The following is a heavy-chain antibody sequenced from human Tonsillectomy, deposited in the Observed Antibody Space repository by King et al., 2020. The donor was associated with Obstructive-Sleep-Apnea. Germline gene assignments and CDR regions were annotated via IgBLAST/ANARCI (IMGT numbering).Heavy chain of an antibody. V-gene: IGHV3-23*04. CDR1: GFTFRSYA. J-gene: IGHJ4*02. CDR2: ISGSGGGT. D-gene: IGHD3-9*01. Sequence: VQLVESGGGLVQPGGSLSLRLSCAGSGFTFRSYAMSWVRQAPGKGLEWVSGISGSGGGTYYAYPVKVRFTISRDNSKNTLYLQMNSLRAEDTAVYYCAKDSMDYDILTGPVDYWGQGTLVTVSS. CDR3: AKDSMDYDILTGPVDY.